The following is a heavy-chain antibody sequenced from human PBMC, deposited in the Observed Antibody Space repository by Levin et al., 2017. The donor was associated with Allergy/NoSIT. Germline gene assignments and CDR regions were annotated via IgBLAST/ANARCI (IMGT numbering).Heavy chain of an antibody. J-gene: IGHJ4*02. Sequence: GGSLRLSCAASGFTFSDYYMSWIRQAPGKGLEWVSYISSSSSYTNYADSVKGRFTISRDNAKNSLYLQMNSLRAEDTAVYYCARGMWRITMVRGVISEPSFDYWGQGTLVTVSS. D-gene: IGHD3-10*01. CDR1: GFTFSDYY. V-gene: IGHV3-11*05. CDR2: ISSSSSYT. CDR3: ARGMWRITMVRGVISEPSFDY.